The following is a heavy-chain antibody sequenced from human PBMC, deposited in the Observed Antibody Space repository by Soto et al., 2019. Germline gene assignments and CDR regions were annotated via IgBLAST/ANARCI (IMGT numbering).Heavy chain of an antibody. CDR3: ARGSMVYEDYYYYYYMDV. Sequence: ASVKVSCKASGYTFNSYYMHWVRQAPGQGLEWMGIINPSGGSTSYAQKFQGRVTMTRDASTSTVYMELSSLRSEDTAVYYCARGSMVYEDYYYYYYMDVWGKGTTVTVSS. J-gene: IGHJ6*03. CDR2: INPSGGST. D-gene: IGHD2-8*01. V-gene: IGHV1-46*02. CDR1: GYTFNSYY.